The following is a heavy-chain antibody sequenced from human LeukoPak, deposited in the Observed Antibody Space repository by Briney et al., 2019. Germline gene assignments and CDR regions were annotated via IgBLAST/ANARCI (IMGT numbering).Heavy chain of an antibody. CDR3: ARERGYSYAYDAFDI. D-gene: IGHD5-18*01. Sequence: PGGSLRLPCAASGFTFSSYAMHWVRQAPGKGLEYVSAISSNGGSTYYANSVKGRFTISRDNSKNTLYLQMGSLRAEDMAVYYCARERGYSYAYDAFDIWGQGTMVIDSS. J-gene: IGHJ3*02. V-gene: IGHV3-64*01. CDR2: ISSNGGST. CDR1: GFTFSSYA.